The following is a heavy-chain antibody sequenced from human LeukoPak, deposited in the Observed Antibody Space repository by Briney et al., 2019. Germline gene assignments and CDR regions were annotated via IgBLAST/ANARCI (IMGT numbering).Heavy chain of an antibody. J-gene: IGHJ4*02. V-gene: IGHV1-24*01. CDR2: FDPEDGET. D-gene: IGHD6-19*01. Sequence: ASVKVSCKASGYTFTGYYMHWVRQAPGQGLEWMGGFDPEDGETIYAQKFQGRVTMTEDTSTDTAYMELSSLRSEDTAVYYCATDPLYSSEDYWGQGTLVTVSS. CDR1: GYTFTGYY. CDR3: ATDPLYSSEDY.